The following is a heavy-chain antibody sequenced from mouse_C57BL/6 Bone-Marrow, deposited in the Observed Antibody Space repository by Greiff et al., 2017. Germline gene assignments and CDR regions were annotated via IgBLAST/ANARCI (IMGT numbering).Heavy chain of an antibody. V-gene: IGHV1-26*01. Sequence: EVQLQQSGPELVKPGASVKISCKASGYTFTDYYMNWVKQSHGKSLEWIGDINPNNGGTSYNQKFKGKATLTVDKSSSTAYMQLSSLTSEDSAVYYCARSRLTGFAYWGQGTLVTVSA. CDR2: INPNNGGT. J-gene: IGHJ3*01. CDR1: GYTFTDYY. D-gene: IGHD4-1*01. CDR3: ARSRLTGFAY.